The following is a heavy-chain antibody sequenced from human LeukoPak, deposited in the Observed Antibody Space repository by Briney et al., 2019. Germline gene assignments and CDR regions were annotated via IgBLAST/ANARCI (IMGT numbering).Heavy chain of an antibody. CDR1: GFTFSSYS. J-gene: IGHJ4*02. CDR2: ISSSSSTI. V-gene: IGHV3-48*01. D-gene: IGHD3-10*01. CDR3: ARSTRFDGSGSYYNLYYFDY. Sequence: GGSPRLSCAASGFTFSSYSMNWVRQAPGKGLEWVSYISSSSSTIYYADSVKGRFTISRDNAKNSLYLQMNSLRAEDTAVYYCARSTRFDGSGSYYNLYYFDYWGQGTLVTVSS.